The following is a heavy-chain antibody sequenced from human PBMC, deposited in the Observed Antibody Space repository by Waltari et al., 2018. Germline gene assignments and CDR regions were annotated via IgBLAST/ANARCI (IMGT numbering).Heavy chain of an antibody. D-gene: IGHD1-26*01. J-gene: IGHJ4*02. V-gene: IGHV3-48*03. CDR3: ARGKGGYSPMEFDY. CDR2: ISSSATTT. Sequence: EVQVVESGGGLIQPGGSLRLSCAASGFTFRSYEMNWVRQAAGKGPEWISYISSSATTTYYADSVKGRFTISRDNARKSLYLQMNSLRVEDTAVYYCARGKGGYSPMEFDYWGQGTPVTVSS. CDR1: GFTFRSYE.